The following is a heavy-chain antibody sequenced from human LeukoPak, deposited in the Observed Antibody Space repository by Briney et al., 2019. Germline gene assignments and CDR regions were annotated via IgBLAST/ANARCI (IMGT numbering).Heavy chain of an antibody. V-gene: IGHV3-74*01. D-gene: IGHD5-12*01. CDR1: GFTFSRHW. CDR2: INSDGSST. CDR3: KSGIVATIGDY. Sequence: GGSLRLSCAASGFTFSRHWMHWVRQAPGKGLVWFSRINSDGSSTSYADSVKGRFTISRDNAKNTLYLQMNSLRAEDTAVYYCKSGIVATIGDYWGQGTLVTASS. J-gene: IGHJ4*02.